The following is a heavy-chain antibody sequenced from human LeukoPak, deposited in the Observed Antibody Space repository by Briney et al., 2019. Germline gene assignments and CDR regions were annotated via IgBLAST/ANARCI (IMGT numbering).Heavy chain of an antibody. V-gene: IGHV3-30*03. J-gene: IGHJ4*02. D-gene: IGHD1-20*01. CDR3: AREARSNWKNFDY. CDR2: ITWDGSEI. CDR1: GFAFSAYG. Sequence: PGGSLRLSCAASGFAFSAYGLHWVRQAPGRGLEWVALITWDGSEIHYTDSVKGRFTISRDNPKNTLYLQLNSVKHEDTALYFCAREARSNWKNFDYWGQGTLVTVSS.